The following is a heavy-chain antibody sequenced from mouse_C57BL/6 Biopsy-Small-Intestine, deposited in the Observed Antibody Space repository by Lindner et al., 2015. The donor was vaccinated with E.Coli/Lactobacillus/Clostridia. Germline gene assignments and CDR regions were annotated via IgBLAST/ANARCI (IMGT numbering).Heavy chain of an antibody. J-gene: IGHJ3*01. CDR1: GYTFTEYT. D-gene: IGHD3-3*01. CDR2: FYPRSDII. CDR3: ARHEEGDFAWFAY. Sequence: QLQEVWRLRLVKPGASVKLSCKASGYTFTEYTIHWVKQRSGQGLEWIGWFYPRSDIIKYNEKFKDRATLTADKSSSTIYMELSRLTSEDSAVYFCARHEEGDFAWFAYWGQGTLVTVSA. V-gene: IGHV1-62-2*01.